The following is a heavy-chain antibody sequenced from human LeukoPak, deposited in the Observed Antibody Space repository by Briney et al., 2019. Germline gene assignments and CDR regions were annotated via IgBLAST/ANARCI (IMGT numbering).Heavy chain of an antibody. CDR2: INHSGST. CDR3: ARGPQLGY. Sequence: PSETLSLTCAVYGGSFSGYYWSWIRQPPGKGLEWIGEINHSGSTNYNPSLKGRVTISVDTSKNQFSLKLSSVTAADTAVYYCARGPQLGYWGQGTLVTVSS. V-gene: IGHV4-34*01. D-gene: IGHD2-2*01. CDR1: GGSFSGYY. J-gene: IGHJ4*02.